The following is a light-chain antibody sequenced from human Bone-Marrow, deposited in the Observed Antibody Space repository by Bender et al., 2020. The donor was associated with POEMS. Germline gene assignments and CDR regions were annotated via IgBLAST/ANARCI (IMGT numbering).Light chain of an antibody. Sequence: SSELTQDPAVSVALGETVRITCRGDSLRAYYATWYQQKSGQAPVVVVYGNNNRPSGIPERLSGSASGNTATLTISRVEAGDEADYYCHVWNNRGDRHEFGGGTKLTVL. CDR1: SLRAYY. CDR3: HVWNNRGDRHE. V-gene: IGLV3-19*01. CDR2: GNN. J-gene: IGLJ3*02.